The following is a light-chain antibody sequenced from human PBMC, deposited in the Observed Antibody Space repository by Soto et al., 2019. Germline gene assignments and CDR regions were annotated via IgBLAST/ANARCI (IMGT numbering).Light chain of an antibody. CDR1: QGIRND. CDR3: QQSYSTPIT. CDR2: AAS. Sequence: DIQMTQSPSSLSASVGDRVTITFRASQGIRNDLGCYQQKPGKAPNLLIYAASNLQSGVPSRFSGSGSGTDFTLTISSLQPEDFATYYCQQSYSTPITFGQGTRLEI. J-gene: IGKJ5*01. V-gene: IGKV1-39*01.